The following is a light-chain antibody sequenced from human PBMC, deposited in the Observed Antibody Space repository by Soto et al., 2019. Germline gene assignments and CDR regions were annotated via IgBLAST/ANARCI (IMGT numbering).Light chain of an antibody. V-gene: IGKV1-27*01. CDR1: QGISNY. J-gene: IGKJ1*01. CDR3: QQSYSTPRT. CDR2: SAS. Sequence: IQMTQSPSSVSASVGDRVTITCRASQGISNYLAWYQQKPGKVPKLLIYSASTLKSGVPSRFSGSGSGTDFTLTISSLQAEDVATYYCQQSYSTPRTFGQGTKVDIK.